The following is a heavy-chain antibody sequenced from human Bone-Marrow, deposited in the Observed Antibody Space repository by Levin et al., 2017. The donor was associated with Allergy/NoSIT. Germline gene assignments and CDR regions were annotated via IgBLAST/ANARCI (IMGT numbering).Heavy chain of an antibody. CDR1: GFTFSDYY. D-gene: IGHD2-2*01. CDR3: AREYQPLRNYYYYYGMDG. Sequence: GGSLRLSCAASGFTFSDYYMSWIRQAPGKGLEWVSYISSSGSTIYYADSVKGRFTISRDNAKNSLYLQMNSLRAEDTAVYYCAREYQPLRNYYYYYGMDGWGQGTTVTVSS. V-gene: IGHV3-11*01. CDR2: ISSSGSTI. J-gene: IGHJ6*02.